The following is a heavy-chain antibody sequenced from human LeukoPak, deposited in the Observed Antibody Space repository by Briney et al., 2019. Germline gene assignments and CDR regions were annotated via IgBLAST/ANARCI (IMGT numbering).Heavy chain of an antibody. CDR2: LYTAGPT. Sequence: PGGSLRLSCAASGFSVSTFYMSWVRQAPGKGLEWVSVLYTAGPTYYADSVKGRFTISRDNSKNTLYLQMNSLRAEDTAVYYCAKRRQQQLVQGIYYYYYMDVWGKGTTVTISS. V-gene: IGHV3-66*02. CDR3: AKRRQQQLVQGIYYYYYMDV. CDR1: GFSVSTFY. J-gene: IGHJ6*03. D-gene: IGHD6-13*01.